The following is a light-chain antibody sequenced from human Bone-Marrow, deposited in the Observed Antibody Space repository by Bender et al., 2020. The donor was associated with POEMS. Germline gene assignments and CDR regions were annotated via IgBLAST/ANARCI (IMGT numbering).Light chain of an antibody. V-gene: IGLV2-14*01. CDR2: DVT. Sequence: QSALTQPASVSGSPGQSITISCTGSSSDVGGYNHVSWYQQYPGKAPKVMIYDVTNRPSGVSNRFSGSKSGNTASLTISGLQAEDEADYYCSSFTSSINWVFGGGTKLTVL. CDR3: SSFTSSINWV. J-gene: IGLJ3*02. CDR1: SSDVGGYNH.